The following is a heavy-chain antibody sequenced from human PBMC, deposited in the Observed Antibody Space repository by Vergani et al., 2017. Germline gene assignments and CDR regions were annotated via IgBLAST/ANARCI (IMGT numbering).Heavy chain of an antibody. D-gene: IGHD2-15*01. CDR2: IYYSGST. CDR3: ARDGYCSGGSCSDAFDI. J-gene: IGHJ3*02. CDR1: GGSISSSSYY. V-gene: IGHV4-39*02. Sequence: QLQLQESGPGLVKPSETLSLTCTVSGGSISSSSYYWGWIRQPPGKGLEWIGSIYYSGSTYYNPSLKSRVTISVDTSKNQFSLKLSSVTAADTAVYYCARDGYCSGGSCSDAFDIWGQGTMVTVSS.